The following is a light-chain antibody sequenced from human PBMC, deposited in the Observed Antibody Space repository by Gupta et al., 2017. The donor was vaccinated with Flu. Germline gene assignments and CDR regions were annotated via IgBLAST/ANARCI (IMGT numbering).Light chain of an antibody. J-gene: IGLJ3*02. V-gene: IGLV2-14*01. CDR3: SSYTSTSTLCV. CDR1: SSDLGGYNY. CDR2: EVS. Sequence: QFALTQPAPFVGFPGKPITISCTGTSSDLGGYNYVSWYQQHPGKAPKLMIFEVSNRPSGVSDRFSGSKSGNTASLTISGLQADDEADYYCSSYTSTSTLCVFGGGTKLTVL.